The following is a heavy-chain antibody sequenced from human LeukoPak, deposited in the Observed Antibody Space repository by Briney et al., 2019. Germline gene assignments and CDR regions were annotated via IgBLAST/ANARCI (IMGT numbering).Heavy chain of an antibody. Sequence: GGSLKLSCAASGFTFSSYAMHWVRQAPGKGLEWVAVISYVGSNKYYAHSVKGRFTISRDNSKNTLYLKMNSLRAEDAAVYYCARGPRGLDYWGQGTLVTVSS. J-gene: IGHJ4*02. CDR2: ISYVGSNK. CDR3: ARGPRGLDY. CDR1: GFTFSSYA. V-gene: IGHV3-30-3*01.